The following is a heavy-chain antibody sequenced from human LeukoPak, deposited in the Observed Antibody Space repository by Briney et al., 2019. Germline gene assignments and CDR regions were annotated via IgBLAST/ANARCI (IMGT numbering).Heavy chain of an antibody. J-gene: IGHJ3*02. V-gene: IGHV4-34*01. Sequence: PSETLSLTCAVYGGSFSGYYWSWIRQPPGKGLEWIGEINHSGSTNYNPSLKSRVTISVDTSKNQFSLKLSSVTAADTAVYYCAREPRPRITMIVVVIPRRAFDIWGQGTMVTVPS. CDR2: INHSGST. D-gene: IGHD3-22*01. CDR3: AREPRPRITMIVVVIPRRAFDI. CDR1: GGSFSGYY.